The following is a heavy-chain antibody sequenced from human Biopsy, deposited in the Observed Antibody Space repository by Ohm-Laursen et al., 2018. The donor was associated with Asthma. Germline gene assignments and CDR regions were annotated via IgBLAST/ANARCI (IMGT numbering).Heavy chain of an antibody. V-gene: IGHV4-31*03. Sequence: TLSLTCTFSGGSISSGGYYWSWIRQPPGKGLEWIGYIYYSGSTYYNPSLKSRVTISVDTSKNQFSLNLSSVTAADTAVYYCARWGSFGFDYWGQGTLVTVSS. J-gene: IGHJ4*02. CDR3: ARWGSFGFDY. CDR2: IYYSGST. D-gene: IGHD7-27*01. CDR1: GGSISSGGYY.